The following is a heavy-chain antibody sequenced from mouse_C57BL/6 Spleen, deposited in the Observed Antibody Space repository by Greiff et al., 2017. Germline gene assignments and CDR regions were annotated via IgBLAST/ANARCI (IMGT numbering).Heavy chain of an antibody. CDR2: IYPRSGDT. Sequence: QVQLQQSGAELARPGASVKLSCKASGYTFTSYGISWVKQRTGQGLEWIGEIYPRSGDTYYNEKFKGKATLTADKSSSTASMELRSLTSEDSAVYFCARSTTVVAKGDYWGQGTTLTVSS. V-gene: IGHV1-81*01. CDR3: ARSTTVVAKGDY. J-gene: IGHJ2*01. D-gene: IGHD1-1*01. CDR1: GYTFTSYG.